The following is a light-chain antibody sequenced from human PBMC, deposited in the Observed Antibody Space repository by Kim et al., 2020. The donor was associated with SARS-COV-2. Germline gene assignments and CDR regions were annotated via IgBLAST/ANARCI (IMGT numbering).Light chain of an antibody. Sequence: SSELTQDPSVSVALGQTVRITCQGDSLRNYYASWYQQKPGQAPVLVIYGKNNRPSGIPDRFSGSSSGNTASLTISGALAEDEADYYCTSPDRSGNHDVVFGGGTQLTVL. CDR3: TSPDRSGNHDVV. J-gene: IGLJ2*01. CDR1: SLRNYY. V-gene: IGLV3-19*01. CDR2: GKN.